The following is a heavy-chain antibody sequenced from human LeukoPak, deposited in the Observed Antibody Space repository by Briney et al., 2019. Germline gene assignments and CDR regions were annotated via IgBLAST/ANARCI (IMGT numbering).Heavy chain of an antibody. J-gene: IGHJ4*02. Sequence: GGSLRLSCTASGFTFDDYGMTWVRQAPGKGLEWVSGITWNGDSKGYADSVKGRFTISRDNARNSLYLQMNSLRVEDTAMYYCARDRAAAGPKGVDYWGQGTLVTVSS. CDR3: ARDRAAAGPKGVDY. CDR2: ITWNGDSK. D-gene: IGHD6-13*01. CDR1: GFTFDDYG. V-gene: IGHV3-20*04.